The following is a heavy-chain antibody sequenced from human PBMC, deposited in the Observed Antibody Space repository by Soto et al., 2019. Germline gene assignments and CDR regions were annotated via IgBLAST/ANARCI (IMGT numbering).Heavy chain of an antibody. CDR1: GGSFSGYY. J-gene: IGHJ5*02. Sequence: SETLSLTCAVYGGSFSGYYWSWIRQPPGKGLEWIGEINHSGSTNYNPSLKSRVTISVDTSKNQFSLKLSSVTAADTAVYYCASYDFWSARAVDPWGQGTLVTVST. CDR3: ASYDFWSARAVDP. V-gene: IGHV4-34*01. D-gene: IGHD3-3*01. CDR2: INHSGST.